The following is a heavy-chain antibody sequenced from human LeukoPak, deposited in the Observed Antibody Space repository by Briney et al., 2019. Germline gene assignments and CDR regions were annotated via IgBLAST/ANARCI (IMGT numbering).Heavy chain of an antibody. CDR2: MNPNSGNT. J-gene: IGHJ4*02. CDR3: AIIAAARYGLDY. V-gene: IGHV1-8*01. CDR1: GYTFTIYD. D-gene: IGHD6-13*01. Sequence: GASVKVSCKASGYTFTIYDINWVRQATGQGLEWMGWMNPNSGNTGYAQKFQGRVTMTRNTSIGTAYMELSSLRSEDTAVYYCAIIAAARYGLDYWGQGTLVTVSS.